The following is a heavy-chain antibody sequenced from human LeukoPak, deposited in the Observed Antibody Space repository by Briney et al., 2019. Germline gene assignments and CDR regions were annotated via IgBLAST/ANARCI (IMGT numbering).Heavy chain of an antibody. CDR2: IKQDGSEK. J-gene: IGHJ4*02. CDR1: GFTFISYW. D-gene: IGHD1-26*01. CDR3: ARHSGTYSDY. V-gene: IGHV3-7*01. Sequence: GGSLRLSCGASGFTFISYWMSWVRQAPGKGLEWVANIKQDGSEKYYVESVKGRFTISRDNARNSLFLQMNSLRAEDMAIYYCARHSGTYSDYWGPGTLVTVSS.